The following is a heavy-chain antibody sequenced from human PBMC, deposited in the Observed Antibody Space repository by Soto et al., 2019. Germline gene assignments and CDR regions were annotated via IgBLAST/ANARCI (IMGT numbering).Heavy chain of an antibody. V-gene: IGHV4-31*03. Sequence: QVQLQESGPGLVKPSQTLSLTCTVSGGSISSGDYYSTWIRQHPGKGLEWIGCIFYSGSTYYNPSLKSRVTISVDTSKNQFSLKLSSVTAADTAVYYCARWGGSGSYWASPRGNDYCGQGTLVTVSS. J-gene: IGHJ4*02. CDR1: GGSISSGDYY. CDR3: ARWGGSGSYWASPRGNDY. CDR2: IFYSGST. D-gene: IGHD3-10*01.